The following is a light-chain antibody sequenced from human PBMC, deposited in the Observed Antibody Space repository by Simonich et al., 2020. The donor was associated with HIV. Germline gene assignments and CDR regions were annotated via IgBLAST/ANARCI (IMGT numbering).Light chain of an antibody. Sequence: QSALTQPASVSGSPGQSITISCTGTSSDVGGYNYVSWYQQHPGKAPKLMIYDVSNRPSGVSNRFSGSKSGNTASLNISGLQAEDEADYYCSSYTSSSTLVFGGGIKLTVL. CDR2: DVS. CDR1: SSDVGGYNY. V-gene: IGLV2-14*03. J-gene: IGLJ2*01. CDR3: SSYTSSSTLV.